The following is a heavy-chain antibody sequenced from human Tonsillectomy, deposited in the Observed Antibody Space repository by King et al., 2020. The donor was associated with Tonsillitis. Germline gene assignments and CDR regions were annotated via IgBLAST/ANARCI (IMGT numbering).Heavy chain of an antibody. CDR3: ARDRGEMATLDY. J-gene: IGHJ4*02. CDR2: IWYDGSNK. V-gene: IGHV3-33*01. Sequence: VQLVESGGGVVQPGRSLRLSCAASGFTFSSYGMHWVRQAPGKGLEWVAVIWYDGSNKYYADSVKGRFTSSRDNSKNTLYLQMNSLRAEDTAVYYCARDRGEMATLDYWGQGTLVTVSS. CDR1: GFTFSSYG. D-gene: IGHD5-24*01.